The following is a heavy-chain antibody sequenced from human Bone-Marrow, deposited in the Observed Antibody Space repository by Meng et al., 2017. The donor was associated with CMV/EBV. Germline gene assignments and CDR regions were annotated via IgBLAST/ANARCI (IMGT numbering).Heavy chain of an antibody. Sequence: GSLRLCCAVYGRCFSGYYWSWIRQPPGKGLEWIGEINHSGSTNYNPSLKSRVTISVDTSKNQFSLKLSSVTAADTAVYYCARESYCSSPNCYFSLAFDIWGQGTMVTGSS. D-gene: IGHD2-2*01. J-gene: IGHJ3*02. V-gene: IGHV4-34*01. CDR1: GRCFSGYY. CDR2: INHSGST. CDR3: ARESYCSSPNCYFSLAFDI.